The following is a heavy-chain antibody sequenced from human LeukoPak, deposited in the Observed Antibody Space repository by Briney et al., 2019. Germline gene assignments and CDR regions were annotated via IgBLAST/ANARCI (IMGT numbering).Heavy chain of an antibody. J-gene: IGHJ4*02. Sequence: GGSLRLSCAASGFTFSSYSMNWVRQAPGKGLEWVSSISSSSSYIYYADTVKGRFTISRDNAKNSLYLQMNSLRAEDTAVYCCAREGEGENREGYSSSSGFDYWGQGTLVTVSS. CDR1: GFTFSSYS. CDR2: ISSSSSYI. V-gene: IGHV3-21*01. CDR3: AREGEGENREGYSSSSGFDY. D-gene: IGHD6-6*01.